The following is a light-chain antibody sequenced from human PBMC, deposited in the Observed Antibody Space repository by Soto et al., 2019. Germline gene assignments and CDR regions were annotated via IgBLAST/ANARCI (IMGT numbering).Light chain of an antibody. V-gene: IGKV1-8*01. Sequence: AIRMTQSPSSLSASTGDRVTITCRASQDISSYLAWYQQKPGKAPKLLIYAASTLQSGVPSRFSGSGSGTDFTLTLSCLQSEDFATYYCQQYYSYPRTFGQGTKVEVK. J-gene: IGKJ1*01. CDR3: QQYYSYPRT. CDR2: AAS. CDR1: QDISSY.